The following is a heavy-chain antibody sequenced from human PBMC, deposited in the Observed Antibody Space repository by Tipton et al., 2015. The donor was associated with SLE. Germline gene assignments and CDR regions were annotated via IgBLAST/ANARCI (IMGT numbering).Heavy chain of an antibody. V-gene: IGHV4-39*07. CDR3: AREGVHFWSGSSYYYYYYTDV. CDR1: GGSISSSSYY. J-gene: IGHJ6*03. Sequence: LRLSCTVSGGSISSSSYYWGWVRQPPGKGLEWIGSIYYSGSTYYNPSLKSRVTISVDTSKNQFSLKLSSVTAADTAVYYCAREGVHFWSGSSYYYYYYTDVWGKGTTVTVSS. D-gene: IGHD3-3*02. CDR2: IYYSGST.